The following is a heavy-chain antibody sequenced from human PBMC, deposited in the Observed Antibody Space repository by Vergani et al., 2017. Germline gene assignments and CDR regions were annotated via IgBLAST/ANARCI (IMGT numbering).Heavy chain of an antibody. CDR1: GGTFSSYA. Sequence: QVQLVQSGAEVKKPGSSVKVSCMASGGTFSSYAISWVRQAPGQGLAWMGGIIPIFGTANYAQKFQGRVTITAEESTSTAYMELSSLRSEDTAVYYCAGRYCSSTSCEGGYYYYYYMDVWGKGTTVTVSS. J-gene: IGHJ6*03. D-gene: IGHD2-2*01. V-gene: IGHV1-69*13. CDR3: AGRYCSSTSCEGGYYYYYYMDV. CDR2: IIPIFGTA.